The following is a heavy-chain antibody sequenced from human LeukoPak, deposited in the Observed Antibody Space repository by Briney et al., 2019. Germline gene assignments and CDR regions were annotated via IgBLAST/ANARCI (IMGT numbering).Heavy chain of an antibody. CDR2: FDPEDGET. CDR3: ATDKFRRRLWFGELSDAFDI. V-gene: IGHV1-24*01. CDR1: GYTLTELS. D-gene: IGHD3-10*01. Sequence: ASVKVSCKVSGYTLTELSMHWVRQAPGKGLEWMGGFDPEDGETIYAQKFQGRVTMTEDTSTDTAYMELSSLRSEDTAVYYCATDKFRRRLWFGELSDAFDIWGQGTMVTVSS. J-gene: IGHJ3*02.